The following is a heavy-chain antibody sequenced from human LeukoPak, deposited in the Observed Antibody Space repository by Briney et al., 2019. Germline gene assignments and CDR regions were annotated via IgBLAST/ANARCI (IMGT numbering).Heavy chain of an antibody. D-gene: IGHD4-17*01. CDR3: ARGFSTTVTTKYYYYYYGMDV. Sequence: SVKVSCKASGGTFSSYAISWVRQAPGQGLEWMGGIIPIFGTANYAQKFQGRVTITADESTSTAYMELSSLRSEDTAVYYCARGFSTTVTTKYYYYYYGMDVWGQGTTVTVSS. V-gene: IGHV1-69*13. J-gene: IGHJ6*02. CDR1: GGTFSSYA. CDR2: IIPIFGTA.